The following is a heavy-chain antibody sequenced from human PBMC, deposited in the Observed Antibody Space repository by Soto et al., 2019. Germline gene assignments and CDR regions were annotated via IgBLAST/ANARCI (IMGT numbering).Heavy chain of an antibody. D-gene: IGHD3-9*01. CDR2: ISYDGSNK. CDR1: GFTLSSYA. J-gene: IGHJ6*02. V-gene: IGHV3-30-3*01. CDR3: ARDYRYFDWLGLDYYYYGMDV. Sequence: PGGSLRLSCAASGFTLSSYAMHWVRQAPAKGLAGVAVISYDGSNKYYADSVKGRFTISRDNSKNTLYLQMNSLRAEDTAVYYCARDYRYFDWLGLDYYYYGMDVWGQGPTVTVSS.